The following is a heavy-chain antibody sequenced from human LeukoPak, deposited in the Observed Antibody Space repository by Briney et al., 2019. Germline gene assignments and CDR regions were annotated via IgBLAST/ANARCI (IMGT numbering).Heavy chain of an antibody. J-gene: IGHJ5*02. CDR3: ARDRITIFGVAIPKENWFDP. D-gene: IGHD3-3*01. Sequence: ASVKVSCKVSGYTLTELSMHWVRQAPGKGLEWMGGFDPEDGETIYAQKFQGRVTMTTDTSTSTAYMELRSLRSDDTAVYYCARDRITIFGVAIPKENWFDPWGQGTLVTVSS. CDR2: FDPEDGET. CDR1: GYTLTELS. V-gene: IGHV1-24*01.